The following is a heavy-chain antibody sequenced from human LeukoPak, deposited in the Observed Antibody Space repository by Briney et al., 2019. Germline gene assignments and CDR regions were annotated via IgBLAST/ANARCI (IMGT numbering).Heavy chain of an antibody. Sequence: GGSLRLSCAASGFTFSSYAMHWVRQAPGKGLERVAVISYDGSNKYYADSVKGRFTISRDNSKNTLYLQMNSLRAEDTAVYYCARSKLLWFGINWFDPWGQGTLVTVSS. CDR1: GFTFSSYA. CDR2: ISYDGSNK. J-gene: IGHJ5*02. V-gene: IGHV3-30*01. D-gene: IGHD3-10*01. CDR3: ARSKLLWFGINWFDP.